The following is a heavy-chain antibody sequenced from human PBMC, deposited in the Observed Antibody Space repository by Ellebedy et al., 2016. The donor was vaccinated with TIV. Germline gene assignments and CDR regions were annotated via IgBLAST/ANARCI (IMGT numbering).Heavy chain of an antibody. CDR1: GFTFSDSW. CDR2: IKEDGREK. Sequence: PGGSLRLSCAASGFTFSDSWMRWVRQAPGKGLEWVANIKEDGREKYYVDSVKGRFTISRDNAKNSLYLQMNSLRADDSAVYYCAVRPLAPNHFDYWGRGTQVSVSS. J-gene: IGHJ4*02. D-gene: IGHD1-14*01. CDR3: AVRPLAPNHFDY. V-gene: IGHV3-7*01.